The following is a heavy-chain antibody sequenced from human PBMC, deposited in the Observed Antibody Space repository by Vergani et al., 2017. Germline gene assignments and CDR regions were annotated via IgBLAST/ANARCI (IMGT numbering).Heavy chain of an antibody. CDR1: GDSITNGGFS. CDR3: ARASLRALVGYYYYMDV. J-gene: IGHJ6*03. V-gene: IGHV4-30-2*01. Sequence: QLQLQESGSGLVKPSQTLSLTCAVSGDSITNGGFSWNWIRQPPGKGPEWIGYIFPSGNSDYNPSLKNRVSITLDKSKNQFSLWVNSVTAADTAVYFCARASLRALVGYYYYMDVWGKGNTVVVSS. CDR2: IFPSGNS. D-gene: IGHD3-16*02.